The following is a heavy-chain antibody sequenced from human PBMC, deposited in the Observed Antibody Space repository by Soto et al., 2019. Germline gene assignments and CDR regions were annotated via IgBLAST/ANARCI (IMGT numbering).Heavy chain of an antibody. Sequence: SETLSLTCTVSGGSISSYYWSWIRQPPGKGLEWIGYIYYSGSTNYNPSLKSRVTISVDTSKNQFSLKLSSVTAADTAVYYCARDPGRVYYDILTAYYTEYNYYGMDVWGQGTTVSVSS. CDR1: GGSISSYY. CDR2: IYYSGST. J-gene: IGHJ6*02. D-gene: IGHD3-9*01. V-gene: IGHV4-59*01. CDR3: ARDPGRVYYDILTAYYTEYNYYGMDV.